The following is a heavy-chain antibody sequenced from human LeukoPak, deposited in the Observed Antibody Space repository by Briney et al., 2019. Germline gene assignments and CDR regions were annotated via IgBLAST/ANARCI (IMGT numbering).Heavy chain of an antibody. CDR2: ISSSSSYI. Sequence: KPGGSLRLSCAASGFTFSSYSMNWVRQASGKGLEWVSSISSSSSYIYYADSVKGRFTISRDNAKNSLSLQMNSLRAEDTAVYYCARAITNYGYIFDYWGQGTLVTVSS. D-gene: IGHD5-18*01. CDR1: GFTFSSYS. J-gene: IGHJ4*02. CDR3: ARAITNYGYIFDY. V-gene: IGHV3-21*01.